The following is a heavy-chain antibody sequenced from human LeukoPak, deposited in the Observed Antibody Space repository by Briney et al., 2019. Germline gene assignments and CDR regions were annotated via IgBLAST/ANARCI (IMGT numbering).Heavy chain of an antibody. Sequence: SETLSLTCTISGGSVSSGTYYWSWIRQPPGKGLEWIGFIYYSGSTNYNPSLKSRVTISVDTSKNQFSLKLSSVTAADTAMYYCARDARGSSYMDVWGQGTTVTVSS. CDR3: ARDARGSSYMDV. CDR2: IYYSGST. D-gene: IGHD3-10*01. CDR1: GGSVSSGTYY. V-gene: IGHV4-61*01. J-gene: IGHJ6*02.